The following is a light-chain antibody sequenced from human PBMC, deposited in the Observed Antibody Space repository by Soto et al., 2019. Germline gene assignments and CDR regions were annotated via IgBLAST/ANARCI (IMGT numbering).Light chain of an antibody. V-gene: IGLV2-8*01. Sequence: QSALTQPPSASGFPGQSVTISCTGTSSDVGYYDYVSWYQQHPGKAPKLVIYEVTKRPFGVPDRVSASKSGNTAFLTVSGLRAEDEADYYCSSYADSNNFVFGSGTKV. CDR2: EVT. J-gene: IGLJ1*01. CDR3: SSYADSNNFV. CDR1: SSDVGYYDY.